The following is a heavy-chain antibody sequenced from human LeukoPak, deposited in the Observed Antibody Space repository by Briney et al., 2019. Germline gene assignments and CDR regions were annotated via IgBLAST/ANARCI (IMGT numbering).Heavy chain of an antibody. V-gene: IGHV3-21*01. CDR1: GFTFNTYT. J-gene: IGHJ4*02. CDR2: ISSTGSYI. Sequence: GGSLRLSCAASGFTFNTYTMNWVRQAPGKGLEWVSSISSTGSYIYYADSLKGRFTISRDNAKNSLYLHMNSLRAEDTAVYYCAKTIAVAANYYFDYWGQGTLVTVSS. D-gene: IGHD6-19*01. CDR3: AKTIAVAANYYFDY.